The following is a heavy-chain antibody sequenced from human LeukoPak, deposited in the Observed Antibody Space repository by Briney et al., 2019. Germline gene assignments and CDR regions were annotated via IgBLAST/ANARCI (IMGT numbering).Heavy chain of an antibody. CDR2: IWYDGSNK. J-gene: IGHJ4*02. Sequence: GGSLRLSCAASGFTFSSYGMHWVRQAPGKGLGWVAVIWYDGSNKYYADSVKGRFTISRDNSKNTLYLQMNSLRAEDTAVYYCARGTIRDFDYWGQGTLVTVSS. CDR1: GFTFSSYG. D-gene: IGHD1-1*01. V-gene: IGHV3-33*01. CDR3: ARGTIRDFDY.